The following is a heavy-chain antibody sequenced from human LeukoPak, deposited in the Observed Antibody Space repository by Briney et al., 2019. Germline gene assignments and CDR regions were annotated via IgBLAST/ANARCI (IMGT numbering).Heavy chain of an antibody. CDR2: ISYDGSNK. J-gene: IGHJ3*02. D-gene: IGHD6-19*01. V-gene: IGHV3-30-3*01. CDR1: GFTFSSYA. CDR3: AKDIPSRIAVAGGGAFDI. Sequence: PGRSLRLSCAASGFTFSSYAMHWVRQAPGKGLEWVAVISYDGSNKYYADSVKGRFTISRDNSKNSLYLQMNSLRAEDTALYYCAKDIPSRIAVAGGGAFDIWGQGTMVTVSS.